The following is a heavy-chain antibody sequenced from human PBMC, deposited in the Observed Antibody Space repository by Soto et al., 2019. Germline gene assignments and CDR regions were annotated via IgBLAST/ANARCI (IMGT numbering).Heavy chain of an antibody. V-gene: IGHV4-59*01. CDR3: AREVWFGELLTYNWFDP. CDR2: IYYSGST. Sequence: SETLSLTCTVSGGSISSYYWSWIRQPPGKGLEWIGYIYYSGSTNYNPSLKSRVTISVDTSKNQFSLKLSSVTAADTAVYYCAREVWFGELLTYNWFDPWGQGTLVTVS. D-gene: IGHD3-10*01. J-gene: IGHJ5*02. CDR1: GGSISSYY.